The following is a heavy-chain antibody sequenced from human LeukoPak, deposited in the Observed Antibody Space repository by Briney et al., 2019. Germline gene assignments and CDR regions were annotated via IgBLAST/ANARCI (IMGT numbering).Heavy chain of an antibody. D-gene: IGHD6-19*01. CDR2: ISAYNGNT. Sequence: GASVKVPCKASGYTFTSFGISWVRQAPGQGLEWMGWISAYNGNTNYAQKLQGRVTMTTDTSTSTAYMELRSLRSDDTAVYFCARDKYSSGWSDVCDYWGQGTLVTVSS. V-gene: IGHV1-18*01. J-gene: IGHJ4*02. CDR3: ARDKYSSGWSDVCDY. CDR1: GYTFTSFG.